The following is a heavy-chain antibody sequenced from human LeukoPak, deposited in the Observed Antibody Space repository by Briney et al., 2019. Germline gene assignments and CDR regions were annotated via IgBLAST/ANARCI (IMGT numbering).Heavy chain of an antibody. CDR2: ISAYNGNT. Sequence: GASVKVSCKASGYTFTGYYMHWVRQAPGQGLEWMGWISAYNGNTNYAQKLQGRVTMTTDTSTSTAYMELRSLRSDDTAVYYCATTFTMVRGVRYYYMDVWGKGTTVTISS. V-gene: IGHV1-18*04. CDR3: ATTFTMVRGVRYYYMDV. D-gene: IGHD3-10*01. J-gene: IGHJ6*03. CDR1: GYTFTGYY.